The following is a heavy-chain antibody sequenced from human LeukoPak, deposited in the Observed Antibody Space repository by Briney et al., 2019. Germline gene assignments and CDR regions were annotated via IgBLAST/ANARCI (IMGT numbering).Heavy chain of an antibody. CDR3: AKEGDDRDYFDF. V-gene: IGHV3-23*01. J-gene: IGHJ4*02. D-gene: IGHD3-22*01. CDR1: GFTFSSYG. Sequence: SGGSLRLSCAASGFTFSSYGMSWVRQAPGKGLEWVSAISGSGGSTNYADSVKGRFTISRDNAKNTLYLQMNSLRAEDTAVYYCAKEGDDRDYFDFWGQGTLVTVSS. CDR2: ISGSGGST.